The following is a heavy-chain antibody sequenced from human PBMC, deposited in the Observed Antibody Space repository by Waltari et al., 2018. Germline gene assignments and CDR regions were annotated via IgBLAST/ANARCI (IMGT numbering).Heavy chain of an antibody. CDR2: INAGNGKT. V-gene: IGHV1-3*01. J-gene: IGHJ3*02. CDR1: GYTFTIYA. D-gene: IGHD6-19*01. Sequence: QVQLLPSGAEVQHPGASVKVSCTASGYTFTIYAMHWVRQSPGQRLEWMGWINAGNGKTKYSQKFQGRVTITRDTSASTAYMELSRLRSEDKDVYYWARDEGSGWYDENNAFDIWGQGTMVTVSS. CDR3: ARDEGSGWYDENNAFDI.